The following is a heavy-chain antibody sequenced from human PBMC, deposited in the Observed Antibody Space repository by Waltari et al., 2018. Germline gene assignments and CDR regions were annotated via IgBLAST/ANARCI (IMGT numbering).Heavy chain of an antibody. Sequence: EVQLLESGGGLVQPGGSLRLSCAASGSTFSSYAMSWVRQAPGKGLEWVSAISGSGGNTYYADSVKGRFTISRDNSKNTLYLQMNSLRAEDTAVYYCTKRAERNGWTGWIFDYWGQGTLVTVSS. CDR3: TKRAERNGWTGWIFDY. V-gene: IGHV3-23*01. J-gene: IGHJ4*02. D-gene: IGHD6-19*01. CDR1: GSTFSSYA. CDR2: ISGSGGNT.